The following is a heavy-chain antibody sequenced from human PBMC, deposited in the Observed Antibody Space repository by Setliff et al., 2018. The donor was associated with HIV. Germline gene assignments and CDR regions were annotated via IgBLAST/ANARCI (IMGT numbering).Heavy chain of an antibody. CDR1: GVSITTYY. V-gene: IGHV4-59*01. J-gene: IGHJ3*02. CDR3: ASWHGGQEAVEI. CDR2: IYYIGSV. Sequence: SETLSLTCTVSGVSITTYYWSWIRQTPGKGLEWIGYIYYIGSVIYNYSFESRVTMTLDMSKSQFSLSLRPLTAADTAVYYCASWHGGQEAVEIWGQGTKVTVSS. D-gene: IGHD3-16*01.